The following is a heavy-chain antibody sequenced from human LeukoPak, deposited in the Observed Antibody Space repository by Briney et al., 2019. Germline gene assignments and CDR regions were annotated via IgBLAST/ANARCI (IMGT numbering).Heavy chain of an antibody. J-gene: IGHJ6*02. V-gene: IGHV4-59*08. CDR3: ARRPPVATGYYYYGMDV. D-gene: IGHD4-11*01. Sequence: SETLSLTCTVSGGSISSYYWSWIRQPPGKGLEWIGYIYYSGSTNYNPSLKSRVTISVDTSKNQFSLKLSSVTAADTAVYYRARRPPVATGYYYYGMDVWGQGTTVTVSS. CDR1: GGSISSYY. CDR2: IYYSGST.